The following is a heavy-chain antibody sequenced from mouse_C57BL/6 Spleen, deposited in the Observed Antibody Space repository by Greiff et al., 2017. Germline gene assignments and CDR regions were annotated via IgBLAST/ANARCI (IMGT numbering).Heavy chain of an antibody. CDR3: TRGGDY. CDR2: IDPETGGT. CDR1: GYTFTDYE. J-gene: IGHJ4*01. V-gene: IGHV1-15*01. Sequence: VQLQQSGAELVRPGASVTLSCKASGYTFTDYEMHWVKQTPVHGLAWIGAIDPETGGTAYNQKFKGKAILTADKSSSTAYMELRSLTSEDSAVYYCTRGGDYWGQGTSVTVSS.